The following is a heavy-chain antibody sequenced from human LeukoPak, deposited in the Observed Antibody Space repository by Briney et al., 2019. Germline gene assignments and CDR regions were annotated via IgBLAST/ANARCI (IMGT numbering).Heavy chain of an antibody. V-gene: IGHV3-33*01. J-gene: IGHJ3*02. CDR1: GFTFSSYG. CDR3: ARAPPEYYDFWSGADALDI. Sequence: PGRSLRLSCAASGFTFSSYGMHWVRQAPGKGLEWVAVIWYDGSNKYYADSVKGRFTISRDNSKNTLYLQMNSLRAEDTAVYYCARAPPEYYDFWSGADALDIWGQGTMVTVSS. D-gene: IGHD3-3*01. CDR2: IWYDGSNK.